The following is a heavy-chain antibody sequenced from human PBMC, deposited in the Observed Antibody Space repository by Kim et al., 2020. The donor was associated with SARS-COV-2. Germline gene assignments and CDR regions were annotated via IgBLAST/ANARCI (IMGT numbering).Heavy chain of an antibody. J-gene: IGHJ6*03. D-gene: IGHD2-21*01. CDR3: ARAGIAGGYYYYYYMDV. Sequence: GGSLRLSCAASGFTFSSYAMHWVRQAPGKGLEWVAVISYDGSNKYYADSVKGRFTISRDNSKNTLYLQMNSLRAEDTAVYYCARAGIAGGYYYYYYMDVWGKGTTVTVSS. CDR1: GFTFSSYA. CDR2: ISYDGSNK. V-gene: IGHV3-30-3*01.